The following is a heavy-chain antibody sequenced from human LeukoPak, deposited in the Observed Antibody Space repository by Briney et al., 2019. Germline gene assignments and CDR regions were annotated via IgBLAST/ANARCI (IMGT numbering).Heavy chain of an antibody. CDR2: ISGSGGST. J-gene: IGHJ4*02. D-gene: IGHD4-4*01. CDR3: AKPLKFSNLFDY. CDR1: GFTFSSYA. Sequence: GALSLSCAASGFTFSSYAMSWVRQAPGKGLEWVSAISGSGGSTYYADSVKGRFTISRDNSKNTLYLQMNSLRAEDTAVYYCAKPLKFSNLFDYWGQGTLVTVSS. V-gene: IGHV3-23*01.